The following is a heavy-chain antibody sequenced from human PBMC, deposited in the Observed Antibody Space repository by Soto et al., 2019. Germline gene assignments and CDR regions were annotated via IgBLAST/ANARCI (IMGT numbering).Heavy chain of an antibody. CDR2: VSYSWST. CDR1: GGSMSGYF. V-gene: IGHV4-59*08. D-gene: IGHD1-26*01. J-gene: IGHJ4*02. Sequence: SETLSLTCTVSGGSMSGYFWGWIRQPPGKGMEWIAYVSYSWSTYYNPSLKCRLAISVDTSKSQFSLKLSSVTAADTAVYYCARRYGGNFDYWGQGTLVT. CDR3: ARRYGGNFDY.